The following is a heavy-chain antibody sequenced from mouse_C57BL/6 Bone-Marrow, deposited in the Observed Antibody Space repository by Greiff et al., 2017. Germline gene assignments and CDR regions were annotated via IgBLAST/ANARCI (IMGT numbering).Heavy chain of an antibody. Sequence: VQLVESGAELARPGASVKLSCKASGYTFTSYGISWVKQRTGQGLEWIGEIYPRSGNTYYNEKFKGKATLTADKSSSTAYMELRSLTAEDSAVYFCARDYYGLDYWGQGTTLTVSS. D-gene: IGHD1-1*01. CDR2: IYPRSGNT. J-gene: IGHJ2*01. CDR1: GYTFTSYG. CDR3: ARDYYGLDY. V-gene: IGHV1-81*01.